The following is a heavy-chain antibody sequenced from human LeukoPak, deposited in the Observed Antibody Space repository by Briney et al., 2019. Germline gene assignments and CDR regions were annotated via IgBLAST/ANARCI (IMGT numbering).Heavy chain of an antibody. CDR1: GGSISTYY. J-gene: IGHJ3*02. CDR2: IYPSGSS. V-gene: IGHV4-4*07. D-gene: IGHD2-2*01. Sequence: SETLSLTCTVSGGSISTYYWSWIRQPAGKGLEWIGRIYPSGSSNYNPSLKSRVTMSVDTSKNQFSLKLNSVTAADTAVYFCAGGRYCTSTSCSGGDAFDIWGQGTMVTVSS. CDR3: AGGRYCTSTSCSGGDAFDI.